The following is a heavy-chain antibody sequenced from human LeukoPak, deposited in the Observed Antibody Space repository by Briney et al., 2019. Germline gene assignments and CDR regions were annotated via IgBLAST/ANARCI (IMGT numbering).Heavy chain of an antibody. CDR1: GASISSSNW. J-gene: IGHJ5*02. CDR3: AGGGVYYGSGSNWFDP. D-gene: IGHD3-10*01. Sequence: SETLSLTCAVSGASISSSNWWSWVRQPPGRGLEWIGETYHSGSTNYNPSLKSRVTISLDKSKNQFSLKLNSVTAADTAVYYCAGGGVYYGSGSNWFDPWGQGTLVTVSS. V-gene: IGHV4-4*02. CDR2: TYHSGST.